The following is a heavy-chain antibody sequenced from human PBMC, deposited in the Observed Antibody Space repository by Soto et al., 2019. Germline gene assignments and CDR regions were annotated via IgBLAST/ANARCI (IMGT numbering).Heavy chain of an antibody. V-gene: IGHV1-69*13. CDR2: IIPIFGTA. J-gene: IGHJ6*01. Sequence: SVKVSCKASGGTFSSYAIVGXRQAPGQGLEWMGGIIPIFGTAKYXXXXXGRVTITADESTSTAXMELSSLRSEDTAVXYCARGGYSHXXXXHYGMDVXXXGTTVTVSS. CDR3: ARGGYSHXXXXHYGMDV. D-gene: IGHD6-13*01. CDR1: GGTFSSYA.